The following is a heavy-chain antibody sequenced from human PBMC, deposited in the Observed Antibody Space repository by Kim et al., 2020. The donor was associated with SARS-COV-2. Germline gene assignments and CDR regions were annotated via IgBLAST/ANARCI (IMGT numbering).Heavy chain of an antibody. Sequence: YAAPVKGRFTISRDESKNTLYLQMNSLKTEDTAVYYCSTVTTYYYYGMDVWGQGTTVTVSS. D-gene: IGHD4-17*01. V-gene: IGHV3-15*01. J-gene: IGHJ6*02. CDR3: STVTTYYYYGMDV.